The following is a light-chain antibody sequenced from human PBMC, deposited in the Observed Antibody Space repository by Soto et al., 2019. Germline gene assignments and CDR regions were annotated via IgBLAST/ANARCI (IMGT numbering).Light chain of an antibody. J-gene: IGKJ5*01. CDR2: EAS. CDR3: QQYKTFSQNA. Sequence: DIQMTQSPSTLSASVGDRVTITCRASQSVTGWLAWYQQKPGKAPKLLLYEASKLQRGVPSRFSGSGSGTEFNLTISSLQPDDCATYYCQQYKTFSQNAFGQGTRLEIK. V-gene: IGKV1-5*03. CDR1: QSVTGW.